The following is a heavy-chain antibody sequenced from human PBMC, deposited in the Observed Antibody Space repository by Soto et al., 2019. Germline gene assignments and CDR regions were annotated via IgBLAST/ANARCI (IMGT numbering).Heavy chain of an antibody. CDR3: AKTQSSITIFGVAQVPLDD. CDR1: GFTFSSYA. J-gene: IGHJ4*02. CDR2: ISGSGGST. D-gene: IGHD3-3*01. V-gene: IGHV3-23*01. Sequence: GGSLRLSCAASGFTFSSYAMSWVRQAPGKGLEWVSAISGSGGSTYYADSVKGRFTISRDNSKNTLYLQMNSLRAEDTAVYYCAKTQSSITIFGVAQVPLDDWGQGTLVTVSS.